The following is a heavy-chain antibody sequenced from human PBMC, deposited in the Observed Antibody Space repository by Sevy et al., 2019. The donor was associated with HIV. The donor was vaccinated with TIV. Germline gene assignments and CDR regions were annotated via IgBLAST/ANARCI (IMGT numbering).Heavy chain of an antibody. CDR1: GFTFSSYS. D-gene: IGHD2-15*01. V-gene: IGHV3-21*01. CDR3: ARDGRYCSGGSCYPRAEPFDY. J-gene: IGHJ4*02. Sequence: GGSLRLSCVASGFTFSSYSMNWVRQAPGKGLEWLSSISGLSNYIYYGDSVRGRFTISRDNGKNSLYLQMNSLRAEDTAVYYCARDGRYCSGGSCYPRAEPFDYWGQGTLVTVSS. CDR2: ISGLSNYI.